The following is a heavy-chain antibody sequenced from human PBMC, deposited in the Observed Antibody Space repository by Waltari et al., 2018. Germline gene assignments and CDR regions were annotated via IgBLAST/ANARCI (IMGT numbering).Heavy chain of an antibody. CDR1: GGTFSSYA. CDR3: ARGTQELDTFDI. V-gene: IGHV1-69*12. Sequence: QVQLVQSGAEVKKPGSSVKVSCKASGGTFSSYAISWVRQAPGQGLEWMGGISPIFGTASYAQRFQGRVTITADESTSTAYMVLSSLRSENTAVYYCARGTQELDTFDIWGQGTMVTVSS. D-gene: IGHD1-26*01. CDR2: ISPIFGTA. J-gene: IGHJ3*02.